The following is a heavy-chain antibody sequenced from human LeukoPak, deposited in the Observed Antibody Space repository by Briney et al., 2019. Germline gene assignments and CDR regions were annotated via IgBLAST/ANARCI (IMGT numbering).Heavy chain of an antibody. CDR1: VASISSGGYY. CDR2: IYYRGST. J-gene: IGHJ3*02. V-gene: IGHV4-31*03. CDR3: ARARPPLSPDAFDI. Sequence: PSQTLSLTCTVSVASISSGGYYCSWIRQHPGKGLEWIGYIYYRGSTYYNPALKSRVTISVDTSKNQFSLELSSVTAADTAVYYCARARPPLSPDAFDIWGQGTMVTVSS.